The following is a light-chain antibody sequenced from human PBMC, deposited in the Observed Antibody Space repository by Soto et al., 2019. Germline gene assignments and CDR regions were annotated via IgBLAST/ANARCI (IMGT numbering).Light chain of an antibody. CDR1: ESIRSW. V-gene: IGKV1-5*03. Sequence: DIQMTQSPSTLSASIGDSVTITCRASESIRSWVAWYQQTPGKAPKILINKASELEGGVPPRFSGSGSETEFTLTISSLQPDDFATYYCQQYFRHATVGQGTKVDSK. CDR3: QQYFRHAT. J-gene: IGKJ1*01. CDR2: KAS.